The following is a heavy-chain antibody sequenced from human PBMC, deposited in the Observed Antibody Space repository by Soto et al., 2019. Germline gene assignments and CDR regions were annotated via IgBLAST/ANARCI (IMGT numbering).Heavy chain of an antibody. CDR1: GFTFSSYA. CDR2: ISGSGGST. V-gene: IGHV3-23*01. J-gene: IGHJ3*02. CDR3: AKDSGGGYCSSTSCYWDMVRGVIIIGAFDI. D-gene: IGHD2-2*01. Sequence: GGSLRLSCAASGFTFSSYAMSWVRQAPGKGLEWDSAISGSGGSTYFADSVKGRFTISRDNSKNTLYLQMNSLRAEDTAVYYCAKDSGGGYCSSTSCYWDMVRGVIIIGAFDIWGQGTMVTVSS.